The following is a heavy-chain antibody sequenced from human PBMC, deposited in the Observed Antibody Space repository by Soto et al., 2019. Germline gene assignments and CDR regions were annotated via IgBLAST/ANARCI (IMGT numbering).Heavy chain of an antibody. CDR2: ISWDGGST. CDR3: AKDRHASGWYYFDY. V-gene: IGHV3-43*01. Sequence: EVPLVESGGVVVQPGGSLRLSCAASGFTFDDYTMHWVRQAPGKGLEWLSLISWDGGSTHYADSVKGRFTISRDNSKNSLYLQMNSLGTDDTALYYCAKDRHASGWYYFDYWGRGTLVTVSS. CDR1: GFTFDDYT. J-gene: IGHJ4*02. D-gene: IGHD6-19*01.